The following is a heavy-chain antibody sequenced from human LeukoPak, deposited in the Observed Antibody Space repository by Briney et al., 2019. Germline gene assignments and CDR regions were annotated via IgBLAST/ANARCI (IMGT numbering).Heavy chain of an antibody. CDR3: ARFHDYSNYGRYYYYGMDV. D-gene: IGHD4-11*01. Sequence: PGGALRLSCAASGFTFSSYEMNWVRQAPGKGLEWVSYIISSGSTIYYADSVKGRFTISRDNAKNSLYLQMNSLRAEDTAVYYCARFHDYSNYGRYYYYGMDVWGQGTTVTASS. CDR2: IISSGSTI. V-gene: IGHV3-48*03. CDR1: GFTFSSYE. J-gene: IGHJ6*02.